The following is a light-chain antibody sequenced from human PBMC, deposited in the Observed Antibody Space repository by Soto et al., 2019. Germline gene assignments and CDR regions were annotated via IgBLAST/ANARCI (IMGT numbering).Light chain of an antibody. CDR3: QSYDSSLRVV. J-gene: IGLJ1*01. CDR2: GNS. V-gene: IGLV1-40*01. CDR1: SSNIGAGYD. Sequence: QSVLTQQPSVSGAPGQRVTISCTGSSSNIGAGYDVHWYQQLPGTAPKLLIYGNSNRPSGVPDRFSGSKSGTSASLAITGLQAEDEADYYCQSYDSSLRVVFGTGTKLTVL.